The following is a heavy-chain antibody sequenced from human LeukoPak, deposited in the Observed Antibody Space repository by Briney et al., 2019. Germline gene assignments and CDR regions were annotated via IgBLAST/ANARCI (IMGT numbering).Heavy chain of an antibody. CDR3: GKTDIYFNPIDY. Sequence: SETLSLTCAVSGVSISSSGWWIWVRQPPGQGLEWIGEIHRAGRTRYNPSLKSRVTISTDYSKNQFSLKLTSVTAADTAIYYCGKTDIYFNPIDYWGPGSLVTVSS. J-gene: IGHJ4*02. CDR2: IHRAGRT. V-gene: IGHV4-4*02. D-gene: IGHD3-9*01. CDR1: GVSISSSGW.